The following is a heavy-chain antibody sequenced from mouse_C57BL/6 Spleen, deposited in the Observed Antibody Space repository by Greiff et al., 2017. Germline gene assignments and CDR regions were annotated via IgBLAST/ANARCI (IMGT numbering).Heavy chain of an antibody. J-gene: IGHJ2*01. V-gene: IGHV1-85*01. D-gene: IGHD2-1*01. CDR2: IYPRAGST. Sequence: QVQLQQSGPELVKPGASVKLSCKASGYTFTSYDINWVKQTPGQGLEWIGWIYPRAGSTKYNEKFKGKATLTVDTSSSTAYMELHSLTSEDSAVYFCARSYGNYEGVFDYWGQGTTLTVSS. CDR3: ARSYGNYEGVFDY. CDR1: GYTFTSYD.